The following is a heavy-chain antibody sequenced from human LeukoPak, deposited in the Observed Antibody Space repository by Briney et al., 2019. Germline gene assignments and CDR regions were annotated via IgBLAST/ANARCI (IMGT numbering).Heavy chain of an antibody. CDR1: GFTFSSYA. V-gene: IGHV3-23*01. Sequence: GGSLRLSCAASGFTFSSYAMSWVRQAPGKGLEWVSAISGSGGSTYYADSVKGRFTISRDNSKNTLYLQMNSLSAEDTAVYYCAKHIAAAGTGDYWGQGTLVTVSS. J-gene: IGHJ4*02. CDR3: AKHIAAAGTGDY. CDR2: ISGSGGST. D-gene: IGHD6-13*01.